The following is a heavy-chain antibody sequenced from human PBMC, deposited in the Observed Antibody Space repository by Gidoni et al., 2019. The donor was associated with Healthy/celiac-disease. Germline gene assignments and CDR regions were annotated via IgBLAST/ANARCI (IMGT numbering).Heavy chain of an antibody. J-gene: IGHJ3*02. D-gene: IGHD1-26*01. CDR2: IYYSGST. CDR1: GGSISSSSYY. Sequence: QLQLQESGPGLVKPSETLSLTCTVSGGSISSSSYYWGWIRQPPGKGLEWIGSIYYSGSTYYNPSLKSRVTISVDTSKNQFSLKLSSVTAADTAVYYCASGGVGATGGAFDIWGQGTMVTVSS. CDR3: ASGGVGATGGAFDI. V-gene: IGHV4-39*01.